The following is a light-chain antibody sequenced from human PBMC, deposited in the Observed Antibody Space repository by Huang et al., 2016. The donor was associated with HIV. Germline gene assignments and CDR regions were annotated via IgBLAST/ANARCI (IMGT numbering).Light chain of an antibody. V-gene: IGKV4-1*01. J-gene: IGKJ2*01. Sequence: DIVMTQSPDSLPVSLGERATINCKSSQSVLYSSNNKNYLSWYQQKPGQPPKLLIYWASTRESGVPDRFSGSGSGTDFTLTISSLQAEDVAVYYCQQYYSTPNTFGQGTKPEIK. CDR3: QQYYSTPNT. CDR1: QSVLYSSNNKNY. CDR2: WAS.